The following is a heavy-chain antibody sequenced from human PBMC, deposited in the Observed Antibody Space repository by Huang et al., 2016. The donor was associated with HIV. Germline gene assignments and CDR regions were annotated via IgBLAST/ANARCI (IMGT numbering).Heavy chain of an antibody. CDR1: GGSLSSSSYY. CDR2: IYYSGNT. CDR3: ARHGRVAGHYYNNMDV. J-gene: IGHJ6*02. Sequence: LQLQESGPGLVKSSETLSLICTVSGGSLSSSSYYWGWIRQPPGKGPEWIGSIYYSGNTSYNPHLKSRGTISVDTSKNQFSLKVNSVTAADTAVYYCARHGRVAGHYYNNMDVWGRGTTVTVSS. V-gene: IGHV4-39*01. D-gene: IGHD6-19*01.